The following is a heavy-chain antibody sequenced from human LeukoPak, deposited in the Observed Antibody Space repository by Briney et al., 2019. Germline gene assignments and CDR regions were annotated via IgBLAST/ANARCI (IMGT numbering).Heavy chain of an antibody. CDR2: ISSSGSTK. V-gene: IGHV3-48*03. CDR3: ARDFYDFWSGYYPSLDY. J-gene: IGHJ4*02. Sequence: PGGSLRLSCVASGFTFSSYEMNWVRQAPGKGLEWVSYISSSGSTKYYADSANGRFTISRENAKNSLYMQMNSLSAEDTAVYYCARDFYDFWSGYYPSLDYWGQGTLVTVSS. CDR1: GFTFSSYE. D-gene: IGHD3-3*01.